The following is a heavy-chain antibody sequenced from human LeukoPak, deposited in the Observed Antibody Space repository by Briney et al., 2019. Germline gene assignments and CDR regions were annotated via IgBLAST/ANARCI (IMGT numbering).Heavy chain of an antibody. V-gene: IGHV3-11*03. CDR1: RFIFSDYY. D-gene: IGHD5-18*01. J-gene: IGHJ4*02. CDR2: ISGSSSYT. CDR3: ARTTVKRGYNYDYYFDY. Sequence: GGSLRLSCEASRFIFSDYYMIWMRQAPGQGLEWVSYISGSSSYTNYAYSVKGRFSISRDNAKKSLYLQMNSLRAEDTAVYFCARTTVKRGYNYDYYFDYWGQGTLVTVSP.